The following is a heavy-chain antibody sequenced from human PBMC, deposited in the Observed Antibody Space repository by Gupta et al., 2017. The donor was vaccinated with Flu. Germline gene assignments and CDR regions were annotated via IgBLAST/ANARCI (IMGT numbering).Heavy chain of an antibody. Sequence: WIRQPPGKGLEGIGDVNVSGNTNYTPSLKRRVTISVDTSKNQFSLKLSSVTAADAAVYYCARASYYYDSSGYYRTDGFEIWGQGTMVTVSS. V-gene: IGHV4-34*01. CDR2: VNVSGNT. J-gene: IGHJ3*02. CDR3: ARASYYYDSSGYYRTDGFEI. D-gene: IGHD3-22*01.